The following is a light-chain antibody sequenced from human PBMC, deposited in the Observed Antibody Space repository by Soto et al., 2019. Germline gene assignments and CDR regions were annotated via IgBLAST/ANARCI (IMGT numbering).Light chain of an antibody. Sequence: EIVLTQSPGTRALSPGEGATLSCRASQTLSNSFIAWYQQKPGQAPRLLIYDTSSRATGVTDRYSASGSGTDFTLTISRLEPEDFAVFFCQQYGTSEITFGQGTQLEIK. CDR3: QQYGTSEIT. CDR2: DTS. V-gene: IGKV3-20*01. CDR1: QTLSNSF. J-gene: IGKJ5*01.